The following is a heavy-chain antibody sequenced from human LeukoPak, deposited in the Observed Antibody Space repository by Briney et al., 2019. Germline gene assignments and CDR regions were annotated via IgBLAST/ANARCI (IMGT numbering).Heavy chain of an antibody. CDR3: ARYGVGATHFDY. Sequence: GGSLRLSCAASGFTFSSDGMHWVRQTPGKGLEWVAVISYDGSSKYYADSVKGRFTISRDNSKNTLYLQMNSLRTDNTAVYYCARYGVGATHFDYWGQGTLVTVSS. CDR1: GFTFSSDG. CDR2: ISYDGSSK. D-gene: IGHD1-26*01. J-gene: IGHJ4*02. V-gene: IGHV3-30*03.